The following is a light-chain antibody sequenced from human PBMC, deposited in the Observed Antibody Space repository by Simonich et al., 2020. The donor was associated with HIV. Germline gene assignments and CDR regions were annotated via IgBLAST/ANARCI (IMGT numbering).Light chain of an antibody. CDR3: SSYTSSTTLV. J-gene: IGLJ2*01. CDR2: DVT. CDR1: SSDVGRYNY. V-gene: IGLV2-14*03. Sequence: QSALTQPASVSGSPGQSIPISCPGTSSDVGRYNYVSWYQQHPGKAPKLMIYDVTNRPSGVSNRISGSKSGNTASLTISGLQAEDEADYYCSSYTSSTTLVFGGGTKLTVL.